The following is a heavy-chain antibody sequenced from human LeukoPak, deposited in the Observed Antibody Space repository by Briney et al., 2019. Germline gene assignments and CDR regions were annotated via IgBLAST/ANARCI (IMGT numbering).Heavy chain of an antibody. V-gene: IGHV3-30-3*01. CDR2: ISYDGSNK. J-gene: IGHJ5*02. D-gene: IGHD3-10*01. Sequence: GRSLRLSCAASGFTFSSYAMHWVRQAPGKGLEWVALISYDGSNKYYADSVKGRFTISRDNSKNTLYLQMNSLRGEDTAVYYCARDGLLLGYGSGNWFDPWGQGTLVTVSS. CDR1: GFTFSSYA. CDR3: ARDGLLLGYGSGNWFDP.